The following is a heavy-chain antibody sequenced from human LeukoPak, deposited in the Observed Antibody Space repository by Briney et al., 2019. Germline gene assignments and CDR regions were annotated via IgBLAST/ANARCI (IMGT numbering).Heavy chain of an antibody. CDR1: GFTFSSYA. CDR3: AKRSYCSSSSCFFDP. Sequence: GGSLILSCAASGFTFSSYAMSWVRQAPGKGLEWVSTISSNGVSTYYADSVNGRFTISRDNSKNTLYLQMNTLRVEDTALYYCAKRSYCSSSSCFFDPWGQGTLVTVSS. D-gene: IGHD2-2*01. J-gene: IGHJ5*02. CDR2: ISSNGVST. V-gene: IGHV3-23*01.